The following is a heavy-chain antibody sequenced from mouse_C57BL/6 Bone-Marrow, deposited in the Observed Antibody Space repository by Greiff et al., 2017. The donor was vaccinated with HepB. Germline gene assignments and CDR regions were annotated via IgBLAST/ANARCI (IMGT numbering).Heavy chain of an antibody. D-gene: IGHD1-1*01. V-gene: IGHV1-36*01. CDR1: GFTFTDYY. J-gene: IGHJ3*01. CDR2: VYPYNGGT. Sequence: EVQLQQSGPVLVKPGPSVKISCKASGFTFTDYYMHWVKQSHGKSFEWIGLVYPYNGGTSYNQKFKGKATLTVDTSSNTAYMELNSLTSEDSAVYYCARSILLRPAWFAYWGQGTLVTVSA. CDR3: ARSILLRPAWFAY.